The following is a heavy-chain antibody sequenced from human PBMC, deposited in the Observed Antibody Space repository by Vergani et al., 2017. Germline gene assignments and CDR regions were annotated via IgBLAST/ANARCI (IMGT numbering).Heavy chain of an antibody. J-gene: IGHJ5*02. CDR1: GGTFSSYA. CDR3: ARDPDIVVVVAATLRFDP. CDR2: IIPILGIA. Sequence: QVQLVQSGAEVKKPGSSVKVSCKASGGTFSSYAISWVRQAPGQGLEWMGRIIPILGIANYAQTFQGRVTMTADKSTSTAYMELSSLRSEDTAVYYCARDPDIVVVVAATLRFDPWGQGSLVTVSS. V-gene: IGHV1-69*04. D-gene: IGHD2-15*01.